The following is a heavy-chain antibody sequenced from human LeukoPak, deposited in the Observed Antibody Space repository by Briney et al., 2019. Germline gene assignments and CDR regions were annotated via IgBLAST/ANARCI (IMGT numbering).Heavy chain of an antibody. CDR3: ARLWFGELLGTDY. V-gene: IGHV3-30-3*01. CDR1: GFTFSSYA. CDR2: ISYDGSNK. Sequence: PGRSLRLSCAASGFTFSSYAMHWVRQAPGKGLEWVAVISYDGSNKYYADSVKGRFTISRDNSKNTLYLQMNSLRAEDTAVYYCARLWFGELLGTDYWGQGTLVTVSS. D-gene: IGHD3-10*01. J-gene: IGHJ4*02.